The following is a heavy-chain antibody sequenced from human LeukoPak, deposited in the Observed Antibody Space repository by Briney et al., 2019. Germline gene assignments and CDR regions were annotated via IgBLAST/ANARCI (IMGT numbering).Heavy chain of an antibody. CDR1: GYTLTELS. D-gene: IGHD4-11*01. V-gene: IGHV1-24*01. CDR2: FDPEDGET. CDR3: ATALGVTTREPREYYFDY. J-gene: IGHJ4*02. Sequence: ASVKVSCKVSGYTLTELSMHWVRQAPGKGLEWMGGFDPEDGETIYAQKFQGRVTMTEDTSTDTAYMELSSLRSEDTAVYYCATALGVTTREPREYYFDYWGQGTLVTVSS.